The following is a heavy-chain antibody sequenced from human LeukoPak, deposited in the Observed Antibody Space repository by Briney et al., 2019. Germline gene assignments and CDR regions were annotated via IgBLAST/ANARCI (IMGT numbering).Heavy chain of an antibody. CDR3: ARSPLYDSSGYSTDY. CDR2: ISYDGSNK. CDR1: GFTFSSYG. D-gene: IGHD3-22*01. Sequence: PGGSLRLSCAASGFTFSSYGMHWVRQAPGKGLEWVAVISYDGSNKYYADSVKGRFTISRDNSKNTLYLQMNSLRAEDTAVYYCARSPLYDSSGYSTDYWGQGTLVTVSS. V-gene: IGHV3-30*03. J-gene: IGHJ4*02.